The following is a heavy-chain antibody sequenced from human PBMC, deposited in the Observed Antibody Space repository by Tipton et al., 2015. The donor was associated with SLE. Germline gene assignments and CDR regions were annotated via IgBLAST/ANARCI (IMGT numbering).Heavy chain of an antibody. CDR3: TKELGRGITIFGVVNYYYGMDV. CDR1: GFTFSSYG. Sequence: SLRLSCAASGFTFSSYGMHWVRQAPGKGLEWVAFIRYDGSNKYYADSVKGRFTISRDNSKNTLYLQMNSLKAEDTAVYYCTKELGRGITIFGVVNYYYGMDVWGQGTTVTVSS. D-gene: IGHD3-3*01. CDR2: IRYDGSNK. V-gene: IGHV3-30*02. J-gene: IGHJ6*02.